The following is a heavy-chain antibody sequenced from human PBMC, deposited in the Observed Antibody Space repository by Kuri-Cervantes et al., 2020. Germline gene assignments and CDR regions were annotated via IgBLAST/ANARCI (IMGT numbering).Heavy chain of an antibody. J-gene: IGHJ6*02. D-gene: IGHD2-21*02. CDR2: ISYDGSNK. CDR3: ARAPYCGGDCSLDYGMDV. CDR1: GFTFSSYA. Sequence: GESLEISCAASGFTFSSYAMHWVRQAPGKGLEWVAVISYDGSNKYYADSVKGRFTISRDNSKNTLYLQMNSLRAEDTAVYYCARAPYCGGDCSLDYGMDVWGQGNTVTVSS. V-gene: IGHV3-30-3*01.